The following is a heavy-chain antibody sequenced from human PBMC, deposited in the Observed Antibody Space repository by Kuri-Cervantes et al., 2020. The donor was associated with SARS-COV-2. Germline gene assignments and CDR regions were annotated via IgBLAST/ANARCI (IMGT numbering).Heavy chain of an antibody. CDR3: ARDSRVGIAAAGLYY. CDR2: IYHSGST. CDR1: GGSISSGGYY. D-gene: IGHD6-13*01. Sequence: LRLSCTVSGGSISSGGYYWSWIRQPPGKGLEWIGYIYHSGSTYYNPSLKSRVTISVDRSKNQFSLKLSSVTAADTAVYYCARDSRVGIAAAGLYYWGRGTVVTVSS. V-gene: IGHV4-30-2*01. J-gene: IGHJ4*02.